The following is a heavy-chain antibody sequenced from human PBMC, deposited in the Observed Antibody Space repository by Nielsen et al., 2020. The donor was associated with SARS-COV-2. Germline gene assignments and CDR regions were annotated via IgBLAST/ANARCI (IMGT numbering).Heavy chain of an antibody. CDR2: IYYSGST. V-gene: IGHV4-39*01. CDR3: ARGTYYYDSSGYSFDY. J-gene: IGHJ4*02. D-gene: IGHD3-22*01. Sequence: WIRQPPGKGLEWIGSIYYSGSTYYNPSLKSRVTISVDTSKNQFSLKLSSVTAADTAVYYCARGTYYYDSSGYSFDYWGQGTLVTVSS.